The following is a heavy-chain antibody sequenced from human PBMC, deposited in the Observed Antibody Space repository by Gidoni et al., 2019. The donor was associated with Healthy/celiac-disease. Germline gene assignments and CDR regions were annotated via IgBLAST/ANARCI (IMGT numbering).Heavy chain of an antibody. CDR3: TVPGIAAAGNDYYYGMDV. CDR2: IKSKTDGGTT. CDR1: GLTFSNAW. D-gene: IGHD6-13*01. Sequence: EVQLVESGGGLVKPGGSLRLSCAASGLTFSNAWMSWVRQAPGKGLEWVGRIKSKTDGGTTDYAAPVKGRFTISRDDSKNTLYLQMNSLKTEDTAVYYCTVPGIAAAGNDYYYGMDVWGQGTTVTVSS. V-gene: IGHV3-15*01. J-gene: IGHJ6*02.